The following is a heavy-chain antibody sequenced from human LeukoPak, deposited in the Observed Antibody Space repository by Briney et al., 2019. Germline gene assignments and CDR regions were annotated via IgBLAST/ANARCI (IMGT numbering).Heavy chain of an antibody. CDR1: GGSISSYY. D-gene: IGHD3-22*01. CDR2: IYYSGST. CDR3: ARSSAHGKNWFDP. Sequence: SETRSLTCTVSGGSISSYYWSWIRQPPGKGMEWIGYIYYSGSTNYNPSLKSRVTISVDTSENQFSLKLSSVTAADTAVYYCARSSAHGKNWFDPWAREPWSPSPQ. J-gene: IGHJ5*02. V-gene: IGHV4-59*08.